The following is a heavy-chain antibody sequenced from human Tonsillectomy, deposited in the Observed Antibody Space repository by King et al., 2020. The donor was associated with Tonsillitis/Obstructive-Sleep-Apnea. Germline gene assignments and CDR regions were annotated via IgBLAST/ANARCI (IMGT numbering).Heavy chain of an antibody. D-gene: IGHD5/OR15-5a*01. CDR3: AREEGGPPSLGYYYYYMDV. CDR2: ITSSSSYI. V-gene: IGHV3-21*01. Sequence: VQLVESGGGLVKPGGSLRLSCAASGFTFSSYSMNWVRQAPGKGLEWVSSITSSSSYIYYADSVKGRFTISRDNAKNSLYLQMNSLRAADTAVYYCAREEGGPPSLGYYYYYMDVWGKGTTVTVSS. J-gene: IGHJ6*03. CDR1: GFTFSSYS.